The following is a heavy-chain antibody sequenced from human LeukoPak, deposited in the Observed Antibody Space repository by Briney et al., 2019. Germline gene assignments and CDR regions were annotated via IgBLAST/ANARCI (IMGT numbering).Heavy chain of an antibody. CDR1: GFTFRTYW. CDR3: ARAAAGASSWFDP. J-gene: IGHJ5*02. V-gene: IGHV3-7*01. D-gene: IGHD1-14*01. CDR2: IRQDGTEK. Sequence: PGGSLRLSCAGSGFTFRTYWMTWVRQAPGKGLEWVANIRQDGTEKNYVDSVGGRFTISRDNAKNSLYLQMNSLRAEDTAVYYCARAAAGASSWFDPWGQGTLVTVSS.